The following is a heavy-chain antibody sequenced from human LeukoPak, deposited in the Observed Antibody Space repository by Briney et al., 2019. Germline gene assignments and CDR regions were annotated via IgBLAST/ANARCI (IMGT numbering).Heavy chain of an antibody. V-gene: IGHV4-30-4*08. CDR1: GGSISSGDYY. Sequence: SETLSLTCTVSGGSISSGDYYWSWIRQPPGKGLEWIGYIYYSGSTYYNPSLKSRVTISVDTSKNQFSLKLSSVTAADTAVYYCARVRLLWFGEPGTVDNWGQGTLVTVSS. J-gene: IGHJ4*02. CDR3: ARVRLLWFGEPGTVDN. D-gene: IGHD3-10*01. CDR2: IYYSGST.